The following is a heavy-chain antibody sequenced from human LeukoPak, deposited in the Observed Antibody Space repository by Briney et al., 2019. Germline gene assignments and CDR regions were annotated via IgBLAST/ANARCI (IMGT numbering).Heavy chain of an antibody. Sequence: GRSLRLSCTASGFTFGDYAMSWFRQAPGKGLEWVGFIRSKTYGGSTEYAASVKARFTISRDDSKSIAYLQMLSLKTDDTGVYYCTSTQLGRGEYDYTMDVWGQGTTVTVSS. CDR2: IRSKTYGGST. CDR1: GFTFGDYA. CDR3: TSTQLGRGEYDYTMDV. D-gene: IGHD1-1*01. J-gene: IGHJ6*02. V-gene: IGHV3-49*03.